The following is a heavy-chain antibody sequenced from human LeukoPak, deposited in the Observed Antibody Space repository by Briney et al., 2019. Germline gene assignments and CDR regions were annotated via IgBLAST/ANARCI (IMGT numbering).Heavy chain of an antibody. CDR1: GGSISSSSYY. J-gene: IGHJ6*02. V-gene: IGHV4-39*07. Sequence: SETLSLTCTVSGGSISSSSYYWSWIRQPPGKGLEWIGEINHSGSTNYNPSLKSRVTISVDMSKNQFSLKLSSVTAADTAVYYCARGPPAKPGTGYYYGMDVWGQGTTVTVSS. CDR2: INHSGST. D-gene: IGHD2-2*01. CDR3: ARGPPAKPGTGYYYGMDV.